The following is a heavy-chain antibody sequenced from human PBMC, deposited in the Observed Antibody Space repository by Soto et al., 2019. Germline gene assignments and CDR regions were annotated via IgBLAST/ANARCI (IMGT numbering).Heavy chain of an antibody. D-gene: IGHD1-26*01. Sequence: VPVKLSCKGSGYKLNSHSINWLRQDPGQGLEWMGWINPNTGNPTYEQGFTGRFVFSVDTSVSTVYLQIFSPKADDSAVYCCARDRASGSFDYWGQGTLVTVSS. CDR3: ARDRASGSFDY. J-gene: IGHJ4*02. CDR2: INPNTGNP. V-gene: IGHV7-4-1*01. CDR1: GYKLNSHS.